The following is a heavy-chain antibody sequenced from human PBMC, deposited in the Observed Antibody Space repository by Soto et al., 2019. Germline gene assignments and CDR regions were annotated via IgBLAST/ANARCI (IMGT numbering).Heavy chain of an antibody. Sequence: SETKSLPSAVSSGYIDNVYWWRWVRQYPGKGREWIGETSHDGVTNYTPSLKSRVTISVDTSQNQFSLKLSSVPAADTAVYYCARGLKITMVRGVAHYFDYWGQGTLVTVSS. CDR2: TSHDGVT. D-gene: IGHD3-10*01. CDR1: SGYIDNVYW. V-gene: IGHV4-4*02. CDR3: ARGLKITMVRGVAHYFDY. J-gene: IGHJ4*02.